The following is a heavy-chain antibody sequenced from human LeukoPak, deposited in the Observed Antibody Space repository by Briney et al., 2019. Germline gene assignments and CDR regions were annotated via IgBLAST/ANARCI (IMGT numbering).Heavy chain of an antibody. CDR2: IYYSGST. J-gene: IGHJ5*02. D-gene: IGHD2-15*01. Sequence: PSETLSLTCTVSGGSISSYYWSWIRQPPGKGLEWIGYIYYSGSTNYNPSLKSRVTISVDTSKNQFSLKLSSVTAADTAVYYCASTPRSTWFDPWGQGTLVTVSS. V-gene: IGHV4-59*01. CDR3: ASTPRSTWFDP. CDR1: GGSISSYY.